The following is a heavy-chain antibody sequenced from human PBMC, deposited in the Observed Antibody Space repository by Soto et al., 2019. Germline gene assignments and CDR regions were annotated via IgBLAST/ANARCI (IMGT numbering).Heavy chain of an antibody. Sequence: QVQLVQSGPEVKKTGTSVKVSCKASGGTFSSRAISWVRQAPGQGLEWMGGIIPVFGRVNYAEKFQDRVTITADESTGPVYMELSRLRSEDKALYYCANSRGGTFLGYHGMDIWGQGTTVSVSS. CDR1: GGTFSSRA. CDR3: ANSRGGTFLGYHGMDI. CDR2: IIPVFGRV. V-gene: IGHV1-69*01. J-gene: IGHJ6*02. D-gene: IGHD3-16*01.